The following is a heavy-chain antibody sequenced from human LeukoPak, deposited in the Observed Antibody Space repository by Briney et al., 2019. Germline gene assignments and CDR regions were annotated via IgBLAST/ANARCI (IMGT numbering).Heavy chain of an antibody. Sequence: GGSLRLSCSASGFTFSSYSIHWVRQAPGKGLEYISVISNNGDNTYYADSVKGRFTISRDNAKKTVFLQMSSLRTEDTAVYYCVKASLYYDIVNSYSNYGMDVWGQGTTVTVSS. D-gene: IGHD3-9*01. V-gene: IGHV3-64D*09. CDR1: GFTFSSYS. CDR2: ISNNGDNT. J-gene: IGHJ6*02. CDR3: VKASLYYDIVNSYSNYGMDV.